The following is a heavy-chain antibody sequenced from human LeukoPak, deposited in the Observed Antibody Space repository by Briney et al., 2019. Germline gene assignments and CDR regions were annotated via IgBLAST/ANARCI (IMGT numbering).Heavy chain of an antibody. CDR3: AASRRAYETTVTTWSSIYFDH. V-gene: IGHV4-34*01. D-gene: IGHD4-17*01. CDR1: GGSFSGYY. CDR2: INHSGAT. J-gene: IGHJ4*02. Sequence: SETLSLTCAVYGGSFSGYYWSWIRQPPGKGLEWIGEINHSGATNYNPSLKSRVTISVDTSKNQFSLKLNSVTAADTAVYYCAASRRAYETTVTTWSSIYFDHWGQGTLVTVSS.